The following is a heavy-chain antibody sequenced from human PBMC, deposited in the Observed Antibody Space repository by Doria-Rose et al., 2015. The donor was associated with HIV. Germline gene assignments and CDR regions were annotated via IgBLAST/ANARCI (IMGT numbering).Heavy chain of an antibody. V-gene: IGHV3-21*01. CDR1: GFTFSSYS. Sequence: SCVASGFTFSSYSMNWVRQAPGKGLEWVSSISLTSNYMYYADSVKGRFTISRDNAKNSLYLQMNNLRAEDTAVYYCARRASSNWGPFAPWAREPWSPSPQ. CDR3: ARRASSNWGPFAP. D-gene: IGHD7-27*01. J-gene: IGHJ5*02. CDR2: ISLTSNYM.